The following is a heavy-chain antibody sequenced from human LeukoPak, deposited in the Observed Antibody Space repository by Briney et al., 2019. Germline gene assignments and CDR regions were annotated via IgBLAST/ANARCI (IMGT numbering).Heavy chain of an antibody. J-gene: IGHJ4*02. CDR3: ARALAALRSPLDY. CDR1: GYSFTSYW. CDR2: IYPGDSDT. Sequence: GESLKISCKGSGYSFTSYWIGWVRQLPGKGLEWMGIIYPGDSDTRYSPSFQGQVTISADKSISTAYLQWSSLKASDTAMYYCARALAALRSPLDYWGQGTLVTVSS. V-gene: IGHV5-51*01.